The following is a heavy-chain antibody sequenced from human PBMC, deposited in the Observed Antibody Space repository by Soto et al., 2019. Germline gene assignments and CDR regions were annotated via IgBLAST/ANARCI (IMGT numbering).Heavy chain of an antibody. V-gene: IGHV3-74*01. Sequence: EVQLVESGGGLVQPGGSLRLSCAASGFTFSSYWMHWVRQAPGKGLVWVSRINSDGSSTSYADSVKGRFTISRDNAKNTLYLQMNSLRAEETAVYYCARGGYTYYDILTGYFDAFDIWGQGTMVTVSS. J-gene: IGHJ3*02. CDR2: INSDGSST. CDR1: GFTFSSYW. D-gene: IGHD3-9*01. CDR3: ARGGYTYYDILTGYFDAFDI.